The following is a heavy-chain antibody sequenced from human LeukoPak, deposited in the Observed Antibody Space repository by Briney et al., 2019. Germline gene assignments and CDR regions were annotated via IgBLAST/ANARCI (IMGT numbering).Heavy chain of an antibody. CDR2: IYYSGST. CDR1: GGSISSSSYY. J-gene: IGHJ4*02. D-gene: IGHD4-11*01. CDR3: ARDFSVTTGGDY. Sequence: SETLSLTCTVSGGSISSSSYYWGWIRQPPGKGLEWIGSIYYSGSTYYNPSLKSRVTISVDTSKNQFSLKLSSVTAADTAVYYCARDFSVTTGGDYWGQGTLVTVSS. V-gene: IGHV4-39*07.